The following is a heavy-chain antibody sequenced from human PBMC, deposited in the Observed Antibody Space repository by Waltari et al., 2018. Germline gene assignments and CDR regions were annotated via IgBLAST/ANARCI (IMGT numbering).Heavy chain of an antibody. CDR2: VSVTGRRK. CDR3: ARDRVYDSSGSSYVDFFDL. J-gene: IGHJ4*01. Sequence: EAELAESGGGVVQPGESLRLSCAAPGFILSGHWTHWVRQTPGKVLVWCASVSVTGRRKTYADSVKGRFTISRDNANNIVFLQMNNLTAEDTAVYYCARDRVYDSSGSSYVDFFDLWGHGTLVTVSS. CDR1: GFILSGHW. V-gene: IGHV3-74*03. D-gene: IGHD3-22*01.